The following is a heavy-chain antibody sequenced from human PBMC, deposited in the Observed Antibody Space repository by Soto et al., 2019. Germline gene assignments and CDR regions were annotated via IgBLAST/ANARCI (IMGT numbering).Heavy chain of an antibody. CDR1: GFSLSTSGVG. Sequence: SGPTLVNPTQTLTLTCTFSGFSLSTSGVGVGWIRQPPGKALEWLALIYWDDDKRYSPSLKSRLTITKDTSKNQVVLTMTNMDPVDTATYYCAHRPPVVFGERDAFHICGQGTMVTVSS. CDR3: AHRPPVVFGERDAFHI. V-gene: IGHV2-5*02. J-gene: IGHJ3*02. CDR2: IYWDDDK. D-gene: IGHD3-10*01.